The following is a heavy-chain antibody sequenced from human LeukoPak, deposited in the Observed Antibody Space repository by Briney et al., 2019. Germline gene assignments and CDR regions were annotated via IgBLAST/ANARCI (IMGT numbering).Heavy chain of an antibody. CDR2: IYPGDSDI. J-gene: IGHJ4*02. CDR3: VRRSSSGGYYFDY. CDR1: GYSFSSYW. Sequence: GESLKISCKGSGYSFSSYWIGWVRQMPGKGPEWMVIIYPGDSDIKYSPSFEGQVTISADKSNSTAYLQWSSLKASDTAMYYCVRRSSSGGYYFDYWGQGTLVTVSS. D-gene: IGHD3-16*01. V-gene: IGHV5-51*01.